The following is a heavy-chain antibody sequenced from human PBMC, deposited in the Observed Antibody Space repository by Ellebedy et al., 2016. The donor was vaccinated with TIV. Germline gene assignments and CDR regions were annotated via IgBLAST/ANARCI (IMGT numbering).Heavy chain of an antibody. J-gene: IGHJ3*02. CDR1: RFSFSSYW. D-gene: IGHD4-17*01. CDR2: INQDGSDK. Sequence: GESLKISCAASRFSFSSYWMSWVRQPPGKGLEWVANINQDGSDKYYVDSVKGRFTIARDNAKNSLYLQMTSLRVEDTAVYYCATDGSYGDYRSPAHAFEIWGQGTVVAVSS. CDR3: ATDGSYGDYRSPAHAFEI. V-gene: IGHV3-7*01.